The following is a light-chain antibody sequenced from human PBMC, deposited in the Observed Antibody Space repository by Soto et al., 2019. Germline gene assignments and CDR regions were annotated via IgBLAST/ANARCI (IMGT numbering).Light chain of an antibody. J-gene: IGLJ1*01. CDR3: CSYAGRYSFV. CDR1: SSDVGSHNY. CDR2: DVS. Sequence: QSALTQPRSVSGSPGQSVTISCTGSSSDVGSHNYVSWYQQRPGKPPKLMIYDVSRRPSGVPDRFSGSRSGNTASLTISGLRAEDEADYYCCSYAGRYSFVFGTGTKLTVL. V-gene: IGLV2-11*01.